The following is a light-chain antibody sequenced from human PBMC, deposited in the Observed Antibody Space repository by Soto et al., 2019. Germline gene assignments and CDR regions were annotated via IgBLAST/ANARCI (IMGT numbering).Light chain of an antibody. CDR1: QSLLHSNGYNY. Sequence: DIVMTQSPLSLPVTPGEPASISCRSSQSLLHSNGYNYLDWYLQKPGQSPQLLIYLGSNRASGVPDRFSGSGSGIDFTLKICRVEAEDVGVYYCMQALQTPPWTFGQGTKVEIK. J-gene: IGKJ1*01. CDR3: MQALQTPPWT. CDR2: LGS. V-gene: IGKV2-28*01.